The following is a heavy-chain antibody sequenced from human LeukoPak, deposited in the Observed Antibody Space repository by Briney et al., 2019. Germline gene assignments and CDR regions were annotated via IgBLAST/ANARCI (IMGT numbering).Heavy chain of an antibody. CDR3: ARGSTATADAFDI. CDR1: GFTFSSYS. CDR2: ISSSSSYI. J-gene: IGHJ3*02. Sequence: GGSLRLSCAASGFTFSSYSMNWVRQAPGKGLEWVSSISSSSSYIYYADSVKGRFTISRDNAKNSLYLQMNSLRAEDTAVYYCARGSTATADAFDIWGQGTMVTVSS. V-gene: IGHV3-21*01. D-gene: IGHD2-15*01.